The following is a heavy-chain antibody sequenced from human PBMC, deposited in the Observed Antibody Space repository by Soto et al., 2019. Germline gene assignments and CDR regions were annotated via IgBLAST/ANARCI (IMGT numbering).Heavy chain of an antibody. Sequence: GVSLRLSWAASGFTFRTYAMTWFRQAPGKGLEWVSAISGSDGTFYANSVKGRFKISRDNSRSTVYLQMHSLRAEDSAIYYCAKEKDFDLTWGRDRYTYHYWGRGPLVTVSS. V-gene: IGHV3-23*01. CDR2: ISGSDGT. CDR3: AKEKDFDLTWGRDRYTYHY. D-gene: IGHD3-16*01. CDR1: GFTFRTYA. J-gene: IGHJ4*02.